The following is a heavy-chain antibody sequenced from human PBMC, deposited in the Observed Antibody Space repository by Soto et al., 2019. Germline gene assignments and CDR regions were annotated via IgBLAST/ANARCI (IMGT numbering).Heavy chain of an antibody. V-gene: IGHV4-31*03. D-gene: IGHD3-10*01. Sequence: SETLSLTCTVSGGSISSGGYYWSWIRQHPGKGLEWIGYIYYSGSTYYNPSLKSRITISVDTSKNQFSLKLSSVTAGDTAVYYCARGVTMVRGVIIDWFDPWGQRTLVTVSS. CDR1: GGSISSGGYY. CDR3: ARGVTMVRGVIIDWFDP. J-gene: IGHJ5*02. CDR2: IYYSGST.